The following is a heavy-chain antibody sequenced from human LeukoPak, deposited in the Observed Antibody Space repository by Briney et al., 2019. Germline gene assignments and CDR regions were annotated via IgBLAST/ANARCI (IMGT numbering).Heavy chain of an antibody. V-gene: IGHV1-2*06. Sequence: ASVKVSCKASGYTFTGYYMHWVRQAPGQGLEWMGRINPNSGGTNYAQKFQGRVTVTRDTSTSTVHMGLSGLKSEDTAVYYCARDQEGFDYWGQGTLVTVSS. CDR3: ARDQEGFDY. J-gene: IGHJ4*02. CDR2: INPNSGGT. CDR1: GYTFTGYY.